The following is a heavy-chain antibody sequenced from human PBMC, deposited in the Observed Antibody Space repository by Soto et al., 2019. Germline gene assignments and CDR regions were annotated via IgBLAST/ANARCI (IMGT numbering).Heavy chain of an antibody. CDR2: INHSGST. Sequence: SETLSLTCAVYGGSFSGYYWSWIRQPPGKGLEWIGEINHSGSTNYNPSLKSRVTISVDTSKNQFSLKLSSVTAADTAVYYCARVRVTMVRGVIIPVSVGGMDVWGQGTTLTVSS. D-gene: IGHD3-10*01. J-gene: IGHJ6*02. CDR1: GGSFSGYY. CDR3: ARVRVTMVRGVIIPVSVGGMDV. V-gene: IGHV4-34*01.